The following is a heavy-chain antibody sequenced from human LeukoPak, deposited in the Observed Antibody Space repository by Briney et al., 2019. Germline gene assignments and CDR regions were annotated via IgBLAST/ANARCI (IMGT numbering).Heavy chain of an antibody. D-gene: IGHD3-10*01. CDR2: IYYSGST. CDR3: ARRSSMARGVTRPAN. V-gene: IGHV4-39*01. CDR1: GGSISSSSYY. J-gene: IGHJ4*02. Sequence: SETLSLTCTVSGGSISSSSYYWGWIRQPPGKGLEWIGSIYYSGSTYYNPSLKSRVTISVDTSKNQFSLKLSSVTAADTAVYYCARRSSMARGVTRPANWGQGTLVTVSS.